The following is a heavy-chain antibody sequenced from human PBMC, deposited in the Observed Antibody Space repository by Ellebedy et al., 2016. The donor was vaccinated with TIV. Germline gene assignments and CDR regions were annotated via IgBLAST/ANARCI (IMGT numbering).Heavy chain of an antibody. CDR3: GRSEFGYGAFDP. CDR2: MYYSVTT. D-gene: IGHD5-18*01. Sequence: MPSETLSLTCTVSGDSITSDYWNWIRQPPGKGLEWIGYMYYSVTTNYNPSLKSRVTISADTSKNQIVLKLTSVTAADTAVYYCGRSEFGYGAFDPWGQGTLVTVSS. CDR1: GDSITSDY. J-gene: IGHJ5*02. V-gene: IGHV4-59*08.